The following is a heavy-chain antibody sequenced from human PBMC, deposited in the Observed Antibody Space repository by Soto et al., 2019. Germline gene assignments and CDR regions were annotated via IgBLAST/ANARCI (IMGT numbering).Heavy chain of an antibody. V-gene: IGHV3-74*01. Sequence: GGSLRLSCTASGFIFSSYWFQWVRQAPGKGLMGFRGINGGGLIITYADSVKGRFTISRDNAKNTVYLQMNSLRAEDTAVYYCARGQGGTYGHYDYWGQGTLVTV. J-gene: IGHJ4*02. CDR1: GFIFSSYW. CDR3: ARGQGGTYGHYDY. CDR2: INGGGLII. D-gene: IGHD1-26*01.